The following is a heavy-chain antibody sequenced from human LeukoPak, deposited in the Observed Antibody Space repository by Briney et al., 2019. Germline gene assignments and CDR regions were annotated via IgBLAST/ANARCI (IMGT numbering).Heavy chain of an antibody. CDR2: IYTSGST. J-gene: IGHJ4*02. CDR3: ARGLYSSSNPAYNYFDY. D-gene: IGHD6-6*01. Sequence: SETLSLTCTVSGGSISSYYWSWIRQPAGKGLEWIGRIYTSGSTNYNPSLKSRVTMSVDTSKNQFSLKLSSVTAADTAVYYCARGLYSSSNPAYNYFDYWGQGTLVTVSS. CDR1: GGSISSYY. V-gene: IGHV4-4*07.